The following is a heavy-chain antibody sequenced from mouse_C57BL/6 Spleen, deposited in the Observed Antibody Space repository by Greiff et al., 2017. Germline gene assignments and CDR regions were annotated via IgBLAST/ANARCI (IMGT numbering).Heavy chain of an antibody. D-gene: IGHD2-4*01. V-gene: IGHV3-6*01. Sequence: VQLMESGPGLVKPSQSLSLTCSVTGYSITSGYYWNWLRQFPGNNLEWMGYISYGGSINYNPSLKNRISITRDTSKNQFFRKMNDVTTEDTATYYCARDYDYDGCAYWGQGTLVTVSA. CDR2: ISYGGSI. J-gene: IGHJ3*01. CDR3: ARDYDYDGCAY. CDR1: GYSITSGYY.